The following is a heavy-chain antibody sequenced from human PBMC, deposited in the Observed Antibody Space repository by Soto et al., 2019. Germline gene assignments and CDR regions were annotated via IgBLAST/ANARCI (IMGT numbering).Heavy chain of an antibody. CDR2: ISGSGGST. J-gene: IGHJ4*02. Sequence: EVQLLESGGGLVQPGGSLRLSCAASGFTFSSYAMSWVRQAPGKGLEWVSAISGSGGSTYYADSVKGRFTISRDNSKNTLYLQMNSLRAEDTAVYYCAKDPRGSGWYSPSGLLDYWGQGTLVTVSS. V-gene: IGHV3-23*01. CDR3: AKDPRGSGWYSPSGLLDY. D-gene: IGHD6-19*01. CDR1: GFTFSSYA.